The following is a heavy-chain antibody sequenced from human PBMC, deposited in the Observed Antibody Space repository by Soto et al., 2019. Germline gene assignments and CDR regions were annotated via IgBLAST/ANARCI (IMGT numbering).Heavy chain of an antibody. Sequence: QVQLVESGGGVVQPGRSLRLSCAASGFTFSSYGMHWVRQAPGKGLEWVAVIWYDGSNKYYADSVKGRFTISRDNSKNTLYLQMNSLRAEDTAVYYCAREMRRGYYKYYFDYWGQGTLVTVSS. CDR1: GFTFSSYG. CDR2: IWYDGSNK. J-gene: IGHJ4*02. D-gene: IGHD3-3*01. CDR3: AREMRRGYYKYYFDY. V-gene: IGHV3-33*01.